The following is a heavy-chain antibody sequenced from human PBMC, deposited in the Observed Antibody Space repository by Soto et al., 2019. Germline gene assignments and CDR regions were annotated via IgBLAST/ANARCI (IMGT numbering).Heavy chain of an antibody. J-gene: IGHJ4*02. CDR2: ISPHNGNT. CDR3: ARDTGNSFDY. CDR1: GYTFNTYF. Sequence: HVQLVQSGGELKKPGASVKVSCNTSGYTFNTYFITWVRQAPGQGLEWMGWISPHNGNTNYAEKFQGRVTMTADTITKTADMELRNLRIDDTVVYYCARDTGNSFDYWGQGAPVTVSS. V-gene: IGHV1-18*01.